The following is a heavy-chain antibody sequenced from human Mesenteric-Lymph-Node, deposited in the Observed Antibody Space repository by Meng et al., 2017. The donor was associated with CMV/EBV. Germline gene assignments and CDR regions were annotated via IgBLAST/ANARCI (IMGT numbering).Heavy chain of an antibody. CDR3: AKDQQLWRFFDY. D-gene: IGHD5-18*01. V-gene: IGHV3-69-1*02. Sequence: GESLKISCAASRFTFSDYYMNWVRQAPGKGLEWVSSISSSSTIYYADSAKGRFTISRDNSKNTLYLQMNSLRAEDTAIYYCAKDQQLWRFFDYWGQGALVNVSS. CDR2: ISSSSTI. CDR1: RFTFSDYY. J-gene: IGHJ4*02.